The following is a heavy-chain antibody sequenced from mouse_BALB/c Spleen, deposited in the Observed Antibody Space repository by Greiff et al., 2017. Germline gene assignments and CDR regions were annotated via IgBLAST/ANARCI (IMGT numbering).Heavy chain of an antibody. CDR2: IDPANGNT. V-gene: IGHV14-3*02. CDR1: GFNIKDTY. D-gene: IGHD4-1*01. CDR3: VDWDPWFAY. Sequence: VQLQQSGAELVKPGASVKLSCTASGFNIKDTYMHWVKQRPEQGLEWIGRIDPANGNTKYDPKFQGKATITADTSSNTAYLQLSSLTSEDTAVYYCVDWDPWFAYWGQGTLVTVSA. J-gene: IGHJ3*01.